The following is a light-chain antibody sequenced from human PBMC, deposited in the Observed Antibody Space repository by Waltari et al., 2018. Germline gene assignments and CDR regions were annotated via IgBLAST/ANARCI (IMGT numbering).Light chain of an antibody. CDR2: GAS. Sequence: IVMTQSPATLPVSPGERATISCRASPSVSSNLAWYPQKPGQPPRLLIYGASTRATGIPARFSGSGSGTEFTLTISSLQSEDFAVYYCQQYNNWLRSTFGPGTKVDIK. J-gene: IGKJ3*01. V-gene: IGKV3-15*01. CDR3: QQYNNWLRST. CDR1: PSVSSN.